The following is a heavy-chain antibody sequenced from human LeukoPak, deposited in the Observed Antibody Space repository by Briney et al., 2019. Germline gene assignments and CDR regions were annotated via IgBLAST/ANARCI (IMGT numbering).Heavy chain of an antibody. CDR2: INHSGST. D-gene: IGHD3-22*01. V-gene: IGHV4-34*01. CDR3: ARGLSTPRYYYDSSGYYRTYYYYYMDV. Sequence: PSETLSLTCAVYGGSFSGYYWSWIRQPLGKGLEWIGEINHSGSTNYNPSLKSRVTISVDTSKNQFSLKLSSVTAADTAVYYCARGLSTPRYYYDSSGYYRTYYYYYMDVWGKGTTVTVSS. J-gene: IGHJ6*03. CDR1: GGSFSGYY.